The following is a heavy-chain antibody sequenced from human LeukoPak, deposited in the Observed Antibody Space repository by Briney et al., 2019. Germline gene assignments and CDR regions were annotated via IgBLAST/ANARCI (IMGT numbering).Heavy chain of an antibody. Sequence: GGSLRLSCAASGFTFSSYGMHWVRQAPGKGLEWVAFIRYDGSNKYYADSVKGRFTISRDNSKNTLYLQMNSLRAEDTAVYYCAKDEAPIINDYVWGSYRYTPDYWGQGTLVTVSS. V-gene: IGHV3-30*02. J-gene: IGHJ4*02. CDR2: IRYDGSNK. CDR1: GFTFSSYG. CDR3: AKDEAPIINDYVWGSYRYTPDY. D-gene: IGHD3-16*02.